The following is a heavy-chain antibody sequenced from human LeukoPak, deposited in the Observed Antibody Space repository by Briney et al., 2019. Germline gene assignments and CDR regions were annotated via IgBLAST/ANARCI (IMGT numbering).Heavy chain of an antibody. V-gene: IGHV3-73*01. D-gene: IGHD2-2*02. J-gene: IGHJ4*02. CDR2: IRSKADSYAT. CDR3: AREGHCSTTSCYTPFDY. Sequence: GGSLQLSCAASGFTFSGSAIHWVRQASGKGLEWVGRIRSKADSYATAYAASVKGRFTISRDDSKNTAYLQMNSLQTEDTAVYYCAREGHCSTTSCYTPFDYWGQGTLVTVSS. CDR1: GFTFSGSA.